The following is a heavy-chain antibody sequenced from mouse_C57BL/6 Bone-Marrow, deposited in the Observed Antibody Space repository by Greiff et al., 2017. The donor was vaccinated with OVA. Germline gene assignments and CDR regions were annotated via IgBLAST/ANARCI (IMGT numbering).Heavy chain of an antibody. V-gene: IGHV1-5*01. CDR1: GYTFTSYW. CDR3: TRHYYGSSGGYFDV. CDR2: IYPGNSDT. D-gene: IGHD1-1*01. J-gene: IGHJ1*03. Sequence: EVQLQQSGTVLARPGASVKMSCKTSGYTFTSYWMHWVKQRPGQGLEWIGAIYPGNSDTSYNQKFKGKAKLTAVTSASTAYMELSSLTNEDSAVYYCTRHYYGSSGGYFDVWGTGTTGTVSS.